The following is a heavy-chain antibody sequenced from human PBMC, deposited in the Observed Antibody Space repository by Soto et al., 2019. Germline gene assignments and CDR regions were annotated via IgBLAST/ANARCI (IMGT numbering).Heavy chain of an antibody. CDR2: FDPEDGEA. V-gene: IGHV1-24*01. J-gene: IGHJ4*02. CDR3: ATSNDFLTGYDY. CDR1: GYTLTELS. Sequence: ASVKVSCKVSGYTLTELSMHWVRQAPGKGLEWMGGFDPEDGEAIYAQKFQGRVTMTEDTSTDTAYMELSSLRSEDTAVYYCATSNDFLTGYDYWGQGTLVTVSS. D-gene: IGHD3-9*01.